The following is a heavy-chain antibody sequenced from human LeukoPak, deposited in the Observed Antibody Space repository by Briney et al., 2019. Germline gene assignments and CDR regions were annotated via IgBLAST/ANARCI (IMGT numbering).Heavy chain of an antibody. CDR2: INSDGSST. D-gene: IGHD6-13*01. CDR1: GFTFSSYW. V-gene: IGHV3-74*01. Sequence: GGSLRLSCAASGFTFSSYWMHWVRQAPGKGLVWVSRINSDGSSTSYAASVKGRFTISRDNAKNTLYLQMNSLRAEDTAVYYCARRAAPIAAAKLLDYWGQGTLVTVSS. CDR3: ARRAAPIAAAKLLDY. J-gene: IGHJ4*02.